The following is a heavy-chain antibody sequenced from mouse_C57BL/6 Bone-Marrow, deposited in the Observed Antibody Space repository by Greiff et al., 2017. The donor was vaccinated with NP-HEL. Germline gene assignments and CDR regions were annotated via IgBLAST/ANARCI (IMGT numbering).Heavy chain of an antibody. CDR3: ARDQGTVVARYFDV. D-gene: IGHD1-1*01. V-gene: IGHV5-4*01. CDR1: GFTFSSYA. Sequence: EVQRVESGGGLVKPGGSLKLSCAASGFTFSSYAMSWVRQTPEKRLEWVATISDGGSYTYYPDNVKGRFTISRDNAKNHLYLQMSHLKSEDTAMYYCARDQGTVVARYFDVWGTGTTVTVSS. CDR2: ISDGGSYT. J-gene: IGHJ1*03.